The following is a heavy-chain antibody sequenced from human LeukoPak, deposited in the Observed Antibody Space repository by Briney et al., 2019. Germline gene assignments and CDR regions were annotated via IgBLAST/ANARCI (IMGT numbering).Heavy chain of an antibody. V-gene: IGHV1-18*01. CDR3: ARDNNWNDRNYFDY. Sequence: ASVKVSCKASGYTFTSYGISWVRQAPGQGLEWMGWISAYNGNTNYARKLQGRVTMTTDTSTSTAYMELRSLRSDDTAVYYCARDNNWNDRNYFDYWGQGTLVTVSS. CDR2: ISAYNGNT. D-gene: IGHD1-1*01. CDR1: GYTFTSYG. J-gene: IGHJ4*02.